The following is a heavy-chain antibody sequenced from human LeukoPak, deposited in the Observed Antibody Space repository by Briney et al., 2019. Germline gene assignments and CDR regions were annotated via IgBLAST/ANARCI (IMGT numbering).Heavy chain of an antibody. CDR1: GFTFSDFW. V-gene: IGHV3-11*04. D-gene: IGHD1-26*01. CDR3: ARDKIVGATHFDY. Sequence: GGSLRLSCAASGFTFSDFWMHWVRQAPGKGLVWVSAISGSGDSTYYADSVKGRFTISRDNAKNSLYLQMNSLRAEDTAVYYCARDKIVGATHFDYWGQGTLVTVSS. CDR2: ISGSGDST. J-gene: IGHJ4*02.